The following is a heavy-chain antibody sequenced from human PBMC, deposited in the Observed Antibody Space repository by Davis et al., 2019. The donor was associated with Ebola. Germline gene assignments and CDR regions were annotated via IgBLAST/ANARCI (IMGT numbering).Heavy chain of an antibody. J-gene: IGHJ4*02. D-gene: IGHD4-17*01. CDR2: INHSGST. Sequence: SETLSLTCAVYGGSFSGYYWSWIRQPPGKGLEWIGEINHSGSTNYNPSLKSRVTISVDTSKNPFSLKLSSVTAADTAVYYCARREIDGDYVQDSWGQGTLVTVSS. CDR1: GGSFSGYY. V-gene: IGHV4-34*01. CDR3: ARREIDGDYVQDS.